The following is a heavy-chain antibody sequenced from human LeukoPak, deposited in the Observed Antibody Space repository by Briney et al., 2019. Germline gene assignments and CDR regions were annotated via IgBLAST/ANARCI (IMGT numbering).Heavy chain of an antibody. J-gene: IGHJ4*02. V-gene: IGHV3-7*01. CDR3: ARGYSSGWYSDFDY. CDR1: GFTFSSYG. D-gene: IGHD6-19*01. Sequence: PGGSLRLSCAASGFTFSSYGMHWVRQAPGKGLEWVANIKQDGSEKFYVDSVKGRFTISRDNAKNSLYLQMNSLRDEDTAVYYCARGYSSGWYSDFDYWGQGTLVTVSS. CDR2: IKQDGSEK.